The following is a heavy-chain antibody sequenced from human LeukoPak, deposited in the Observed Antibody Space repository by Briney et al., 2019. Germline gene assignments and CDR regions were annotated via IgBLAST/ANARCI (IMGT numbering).Heavy chain of an antibody. J-gene: IGHJ4*02. D-gene: IGHD1-26*01. CDR2: INSDGSST. V-gene: IGHV3-74*01. Sequence: PGGSLRLSCAASGFSFSNYWMHWVRQVPGKGLEWVSRINSDGSSTSYADSVKGRFTISRDNAKNTLYLQMNSLRAEDTAVYYCASRAVSGTHYVYYFDYWGQGTLVTVSS. CDR3: ASRAVSGTHYVYYFDY. CDR1: GFSFSNYW.